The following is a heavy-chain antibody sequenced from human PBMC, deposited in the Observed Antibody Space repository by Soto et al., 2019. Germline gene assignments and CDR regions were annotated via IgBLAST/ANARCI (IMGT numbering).Heavy chain of an antibody. CDR3: AREGRHFDY. J-gene: IGHJ4*02. Sequence: ASVKVSCKASGGTFSSYAISWVRQAPGQGLEWMGGINPIFGTPHYAQKYQGRVTITADTFANTAYMELTRLTSDDTAVYFCAREGRHFDYWGQGTLVTVSS. CDR1: GGTFSSYA. CDR2: INPIFGTP. V-gene: IGHV1-69*06.